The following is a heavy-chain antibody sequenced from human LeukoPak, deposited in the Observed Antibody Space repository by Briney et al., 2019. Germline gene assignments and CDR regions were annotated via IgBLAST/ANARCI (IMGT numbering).Heavy chain of an antibody. J-gene: IGHJ4*02. CDR2: ISGSGGST. V-gene: IGHV3-23*01. CDR3: AKAILEWLLAYFDY. Sequence: VGSLRLSCAASGFTFSSYAISWVRQAPGQGLEWMSGISGSGGSTYYADSVKGRFTISRDNSKNTLYLQMNSLRAEDTAVYYCAKAILEWLLAYFDYWGQGTLVTVSS. D-gene: IGHD3-3*01. CDR1: GFTFSSYA.